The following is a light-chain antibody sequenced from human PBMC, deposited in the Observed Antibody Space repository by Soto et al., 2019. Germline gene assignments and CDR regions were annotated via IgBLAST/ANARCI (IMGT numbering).Light chain of an antibody. CDR3: QQYNNWPSWT. CDR1: QSVSSN. Sequence: EIVMTQSPATLSVSPGERATLSCRASQSVSSNLAWYQQKPGQAPRLLIYGASTRATGIPARFSGSGSGTEFTLTISSLQSEDFAVYYCQQYNNWPSWTFGYGTKVEIK. J-gene: IGKJ1*01. V-gene: IGKV3-15*01. CDR2: GAS.